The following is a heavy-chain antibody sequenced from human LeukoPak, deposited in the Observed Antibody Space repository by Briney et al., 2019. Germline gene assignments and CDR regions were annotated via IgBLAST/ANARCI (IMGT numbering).Heavy chain of an antibody. D-gene: IGHD3-10*01. V-gene: IGHV4-59*01. CDR2: IYNSGNT. Sequence: SETLSLTCTVSGGSISIYYWSWIRQPPGKGLEWFGYIYNSGNTNYNPSFKSRVTISEDTPKNQFSLKLSSVTAADTAVYYCVRDRELNYWGQGTLVTVSS. J-gene: IGHJ4*02. CDR3: VRDRELNY. CDR1: GGSISIYY.